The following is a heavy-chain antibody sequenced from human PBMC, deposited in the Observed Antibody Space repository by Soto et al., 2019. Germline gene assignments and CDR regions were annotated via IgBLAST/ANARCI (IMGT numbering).Heavy chain of an antibody. J-gene: IGHJ6*02. D-gene: IGHD2-15*01. Sequence: SETLSLTCTVSGGSVSSGSYYWSWIRQPPGKGLEWIGYIYYSGSTNYNPSLKSRVTISVDTSKNQFSLKLSSMTAADTAVYYCARGLVVAAKYYYYGMDVWGQGTTVTV. CDR1: GGSVSSGSYY. V-gene: IGHV4-61*01. CDR3: ARGLVVAAKYYYYGMDV. CDR2: IYYSGST.